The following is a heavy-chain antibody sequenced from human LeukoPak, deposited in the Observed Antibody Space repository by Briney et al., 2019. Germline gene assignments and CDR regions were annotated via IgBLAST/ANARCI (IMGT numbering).Heavy chain of an antibody. Sequence: GGSLRLSCAASGFAFSRYWMHWIRHAPGTGLVWVSAIYTDGTTKRYADSVKGRFTISRDNAKNTLYLQMNSLSVEDTAVYYCASLVVTDDWAFDIWGQGTMVTVSS. J-gene: IGHJ3*02. CDR3: ASLVVTDDWAFDI. V-gene: IGHV3-74*01. CDR1: GFAFSRYW. D-gene: IGHD2-21*02. CDR2: IYTDGTTK.